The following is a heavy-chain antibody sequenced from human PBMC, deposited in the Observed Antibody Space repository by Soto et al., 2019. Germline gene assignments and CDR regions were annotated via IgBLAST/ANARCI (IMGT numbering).Heavy chain of an antibody. CDR1: GFSLSTTAEG. Sequence: QITLKESGPTLVKPTQTLTLTCTFSGFSLSTTAEGVGWIRQPPGKALEWLALIYWDDDERYSPSLKSRLTITKDTSKNQVVLTMPNVDPVDTATYSCAHGSCSSADCYPNPYLDYWGQGILVTVSS. CDR2: IYWDDDE. CDR3: AHGSCSSADCYPNPYLDY. V-gene: IGHV2-5*02. D-gene: IGHD2-2*01. J-gene: IGHJ4*02.